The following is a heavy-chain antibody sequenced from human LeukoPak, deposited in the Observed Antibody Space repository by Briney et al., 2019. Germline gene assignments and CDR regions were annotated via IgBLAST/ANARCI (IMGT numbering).Heavy chain of an antibody. CDR1: GYSISSGYY. J-gene: IGHJ4*02. V-gene: IGHV4-38-2*02. CDR2: IYHSGST. Sequence: KPSETLSLTCTVSGYSISSGYYWGWIRQPPGKGLEWIGEIYHSGSTNYNPSLKSRVTISVDKSKNQFSLKLSSVTAADTAVYYCARSTGTTMFDYWGQGTLVTVSS. D-gene: IGHD1-1*01. CDR3: ARSTGTTMFDY.